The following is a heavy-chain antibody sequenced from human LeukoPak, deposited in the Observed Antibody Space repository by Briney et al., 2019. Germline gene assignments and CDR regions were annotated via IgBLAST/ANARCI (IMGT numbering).Heavy chain of an antibody. D-gene: IGHD3-3*01. J-gene: IGHJ4*02. CDR1: GGSFSGYY. Sequence: PSETLSLTCAVYGGSFSGYYWSWIRQPPGKGLEWIGEINHSGSTNYNPSLKSRVTISVDTSKNQFSLKLSSVTAADTAVYYCAISLLWSGYYWGQGTLVTVSS. CDR3: AISLLWSGYY. V-gene: IGHV4-34*01. CDR2: INHSGST.